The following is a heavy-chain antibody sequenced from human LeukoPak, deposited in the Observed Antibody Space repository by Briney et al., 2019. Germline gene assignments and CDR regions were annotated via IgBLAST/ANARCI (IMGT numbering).Heavy chain of an antibody. CDR1: GFTFSDYY. V-gene: IGHV3-11*01. D-gene: IGHD6-13*01. Sequence: GGSLRLSCAASGFTFSDYYMGWIRQAPGKGLEWVSYISSSGSTIYYADSVKGRFTISRDNAKNSLYLQMNSLRAEDTAVYYCARDGSSWSRLFDYWGQGTLVTVSS. CDR3: ARDGSSWSRLFDY. J-gene: IGHJ4*02. CDR2: ISSSGSTI.